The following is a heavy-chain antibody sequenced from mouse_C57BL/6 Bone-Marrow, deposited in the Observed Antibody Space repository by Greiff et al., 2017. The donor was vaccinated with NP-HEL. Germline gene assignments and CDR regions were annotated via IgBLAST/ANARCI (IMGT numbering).Heavy chain of an antibody. J-gene: IGHJ2*01. CDR1: GFTFSSYA. CDR2: ISDGGSYT. CDR3: ARIYYDYDGTPYFDY. D-gene: IGHD2-4*01. V-gene: IGHV5-4*03. Sequence: DVKLQESGGGLVKPGGSLKLSCAASGFTFSSYAMSWVRQTPEKRLEWVATISDGGSYTYYPDNVKGRFTISRDNAKNNLYLQMSHLKSEDTAMYYCARIYYDYDGTPYFDYWGQGTTLTVSS.